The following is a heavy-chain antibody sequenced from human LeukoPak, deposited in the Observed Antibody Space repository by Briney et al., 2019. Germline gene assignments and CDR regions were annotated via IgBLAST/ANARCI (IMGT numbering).Heavy chain of an antibody. CDR3: AREDYYDSSGYRGMPFDI. V-gene: IGHV4-59*12. Sequence: SETLSLTCTVSGDSITDSWWTWMRQAPGKGLEWIGYIYYSGSTNYNPSLKSRVTISVDTSKNQFSLKLSSVTAADTAVYYCAREDYYDSSGYRGMPFDIWGQGTMVTVSS. CDR1: GDSITDSW. D-gene: IGHD3-22*01. J-gene: IGHJ3*02. CDR2: IYYSGST.